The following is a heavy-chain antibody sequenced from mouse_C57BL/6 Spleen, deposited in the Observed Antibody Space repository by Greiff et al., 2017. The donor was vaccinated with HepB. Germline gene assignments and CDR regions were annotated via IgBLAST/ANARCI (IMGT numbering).Heavy chain of an antibody. D-gene: IGHD3-1*01. CDR2: IYPRSGNT. CDR1: GYTFTSYG. CDR3: ARRGAIYAMDY. V-gene: IGHV1-81*01. Sequence: QVQLQQSGVELARPGASVKLSCKASGYTFTSYGISWVKQRTGQGLEWIGEIYPRSGNTYYNEKFKGKATLTADKSSSTAYMELRSLTSEDSAVYFCARRGAIYAMDYWGQGTSVTVSS. J-gene: IGHJ4*01.